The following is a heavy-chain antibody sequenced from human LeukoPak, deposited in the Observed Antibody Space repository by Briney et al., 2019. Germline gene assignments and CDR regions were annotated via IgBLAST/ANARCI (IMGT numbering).Heavy chain of an antibody. Sequence: AGGSLRLSCAASGFTFSNYWMSWVRQAPGKGLEWVSYISSSSGTIFYADSVKGRFTISRDNAKNSLYLQMNSLRAEDTAEYYCARGGDPDYWGQGTLV. D-gene: IGHD2-21*02. CDR1: GFTFSNYW. V-gene: IGHV3-48*04. J-gene: IGHJ4*02. CDR2: ISSSSGTI. CDR3: ARGGDPDY.